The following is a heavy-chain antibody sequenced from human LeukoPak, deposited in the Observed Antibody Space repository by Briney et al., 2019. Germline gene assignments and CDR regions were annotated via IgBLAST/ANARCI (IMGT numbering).Heavy chain of an antibody. Sequence: GGSLRLSCAASGFTFSSYGMHWVRQAPGKGLEWVAVIWYDGSNKYYADSVKGRFTISRDNSKNTLYLQMNSLRAEDTAVYYCARHDYHSNSDAFDVWAKGQWSPSLQ. CDR1: GFTFSSYG. V-gene: IGHV3-33*01. CDR3: ARHDYHSNSDAFDV. J-gene: IGHJ3*01. CDR2: IWYDGSNK. D-gene: IGHD4-23*01.